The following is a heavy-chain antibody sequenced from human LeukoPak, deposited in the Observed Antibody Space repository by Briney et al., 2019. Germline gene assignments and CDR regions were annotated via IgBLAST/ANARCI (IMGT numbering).Heavy chain of an antibody. J-gene: IGHJ4*02. D-gene: IGHD4-11*01. CDR2: MSSGGSTI. Sequence: PGGSLRLSCAASGFTFSDYYMSWIRQAPGKGLECVSYMSSGGSTIYYADSVRGRFTISRDNAKNSLYLQMNSLRAEDTAVYYCASMDDYSNYAGFWGQGTLVTVSS. CDR3: ASMDDYSNYAGF. V-gene: IGHV3-11*04. CDR1: GFTFSDYY.